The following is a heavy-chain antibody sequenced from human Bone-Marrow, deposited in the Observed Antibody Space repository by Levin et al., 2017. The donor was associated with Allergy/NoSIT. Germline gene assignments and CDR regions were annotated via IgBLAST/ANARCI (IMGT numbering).Heavy chain of an antibody. CDR2: LSESGDHT. CDR3: VANVDAAMFDY. J-gene: IGHJ4*02. V-gene: IGHV3-23*01. D-gene: IGHD5-18*01. Sequence: PGGSLRLSCAASGFTFSNYAMNWVRQAPGKGLEWVSALSESGDHTFYADSVKGRFTISRDNSRNTLYLHMNSLRGEDTAIYYCVANVDAAMFDYWGQGILVTVSS. CDR1: GFTFSNYA.